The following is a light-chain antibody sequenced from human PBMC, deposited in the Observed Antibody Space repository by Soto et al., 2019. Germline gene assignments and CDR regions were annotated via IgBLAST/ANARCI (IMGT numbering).Light chain of an antibody. CDR3: QQSYTTPPT. CDR2: AAS. V-gene: IGKV1-39*01. Sequence: DIQMTPSPSTLAASVWDRVTMTCRTSQSISTYLNWYQQNPGTAPKLLISAASTLQSGVPSRFSGGGFGTDFTLTISSLQPEDFATYYCQQSYTTPPTFGQGTKVDI. CDR1: QSISTY. J-gene: IGKJ1*01.